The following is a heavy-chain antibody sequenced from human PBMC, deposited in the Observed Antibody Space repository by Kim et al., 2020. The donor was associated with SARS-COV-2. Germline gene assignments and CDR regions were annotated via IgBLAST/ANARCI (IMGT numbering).Heavy chain of an antibody. J-gene: IGHJ6*02. D-gene: IGHD6-13*01. V-gene: IGHV3-33*03. Sequence: YGDPVKARFTIPRDNSKRTLYLEMNSLRVDDTAVYYCAKGVAAAGYYGMDVWGQGTTVIVSS. CDR3: AKGVAAAGYYGMDV.